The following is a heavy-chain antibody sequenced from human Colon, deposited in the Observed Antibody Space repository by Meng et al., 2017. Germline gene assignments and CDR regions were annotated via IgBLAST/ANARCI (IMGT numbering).Heavy chain of an antibody. CDR2: ISNSGTST. CDR3: AKGRTSDY. J-gene: IGHJ4*02. V-gene: IGHV3-23*04. D-gene: IGHD3/OR15-3a*01. Sequence: PLVDSWVRSVQPGGPLSPSCVASGFTFSIYAMSWVRQAPGKVLEWVSAISNSGTSTYDADSVKGRFTISRDNSRNTLYLQMNSLRAEDTAVYYCAKGRTSDYWGQGTLVTVSS. CDR1: GFTFSIYA.